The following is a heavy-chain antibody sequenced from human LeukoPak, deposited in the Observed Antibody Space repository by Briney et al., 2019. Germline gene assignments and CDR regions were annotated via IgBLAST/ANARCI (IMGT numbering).Heavy chain of an antibody. J-gene: IGHJ4*02. Sequence: PGGSLRLSCAASGFTFSSYAMSWVRQAPGKGLEWVSAISGSGGSTYYADSVKGRFTISRDNSKNTLYLQMNSLRAGDTAVYYCASAPGGYDYVWGSYRYYFDYWGQGTLVTVSS. CDR3: ASAPGGYDYVWGSYRYYFDY. D-gene: IGHD3-16*02. V-gene: IGHV3-23*01. CDR2: ISGSGGST. CDR1: GFTFSSYA.